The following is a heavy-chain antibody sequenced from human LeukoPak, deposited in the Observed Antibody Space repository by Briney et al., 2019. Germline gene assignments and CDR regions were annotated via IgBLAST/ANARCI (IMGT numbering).Heavy chain of an antibody. D-gene: IGHD3-22*01. J-gene: IGHJ4*02. CDR2: INPSGGGT. Sequence: GASVKVSCKASGYTFTSYYMHWVRQAPGQGLEWMGIINPSGGGTSYAQKFQGRVTMTRDTSTSTVYMELSSLRSEDTAVYYCAREVGDYYDSSGQIYFDYWGQGTLVTVSS. V-gene: IGHV1-46*01. CDR3: AREVGDYYDSSGQIYFDY. CDR1: GYTFTSYY.